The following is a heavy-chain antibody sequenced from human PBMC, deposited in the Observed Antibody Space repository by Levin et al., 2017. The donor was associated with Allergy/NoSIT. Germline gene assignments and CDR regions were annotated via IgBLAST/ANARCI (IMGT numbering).Heavy chain of an antibody. V-gene: IGHV4-61*01. Sequence: PSETLSLTCTVSGGSVSSGSYYWSWIRQPPGKGLEWIGYIYYSGSTNYNPSLKSRATISVDTSKNQFSLKQSSVTAADTAVYYCARATMTTVTTFSYWGQGTLVTVSS. CDR3: ARATMTTVTTFSY. CDR2: IYYSGST. CDR1: GGSVSSGSYY. J-gene: IGHJ4*02. D-gene: IGHD4-11*01.